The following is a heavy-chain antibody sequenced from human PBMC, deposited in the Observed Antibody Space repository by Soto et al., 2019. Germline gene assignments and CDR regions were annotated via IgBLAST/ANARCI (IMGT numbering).Heavy chain of an antibody. CDR3: ARAELELGNWSLAL. V-gene: IGHV3-74*01. D-gene: IGHD7-27*01. J-gene: IGHJ2*01. Sequence: GGSLRLSCAASGFTFSSYWMHWVRQAPGKGLVWVSRINSDGSSTSYGDSVKGRFTISRDNAKNTQYLQMNSLRAEDTAVYYCARAELELGNWSLALWGRGPWVTVSS. CDR2: INSDGSST. CDR1: GFTFSSYW.